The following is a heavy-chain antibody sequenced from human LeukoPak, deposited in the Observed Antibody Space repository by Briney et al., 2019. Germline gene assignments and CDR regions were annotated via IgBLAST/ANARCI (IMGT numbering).Heavy chain of an antibody. CDR1: GFTFSSYS. V-gene: IGHV3-21*01. D-gene: IGHD1-20*01. CDR2: ISSSSSYI. Sequence: GGSLRLPCAASGFTFSSYSMNWVRQAPGKGLEWVSSISSSSSYIYYADSVKGRFTISRDNAKNSLYLQMNSLRAEDTAVYYCARKVEDNWERFFDYWGQGTLVTVSS. CDR3: ARKVEDNWERFFDY. J-gene: IGHJ4*02.